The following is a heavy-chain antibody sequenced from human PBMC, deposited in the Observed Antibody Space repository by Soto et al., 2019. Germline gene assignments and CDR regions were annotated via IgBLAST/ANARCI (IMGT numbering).Heavy chain of an antibody. CDR3: AREFDYYMDV. CDR2: IYYSGST. J-gene: IGHJ6*03. V-gene: IGHV4-59*01. CDR1: GGSISGYY. Sequence: SETLSLTCTVSGGSISGYYWSWIRQPPGKGLEWIGYIYYSGSTKYNPSLKSPVTISVDTSKNQFSLKLSSVTAADTAVYYCAREFDYYMDVWGKGTTVTVSS.